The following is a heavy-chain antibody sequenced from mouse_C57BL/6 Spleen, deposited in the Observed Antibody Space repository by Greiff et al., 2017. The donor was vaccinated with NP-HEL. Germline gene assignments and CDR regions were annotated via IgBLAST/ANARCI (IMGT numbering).Heavy chain of an antibody. V-gene: IGHV1-12*01. CDR1: GYTFTSYN. Sequence: LQESGAELVRPGASVKMSCKASGYTFTSYNMHWVKQTPRQGLEWIGAIYPGNGDTSYNQKFKGKATLTVDKSSSTAYMQLSSLTSEDSAVYFCARLYYYGSSYWYFDVWGTGTTVTVSS. J-gene: IGHJ1*03. CDR2: IYPGNGDT. D-gene: IGHD1-1*01. CDR3: ARLYYYGSSYWYFDV.